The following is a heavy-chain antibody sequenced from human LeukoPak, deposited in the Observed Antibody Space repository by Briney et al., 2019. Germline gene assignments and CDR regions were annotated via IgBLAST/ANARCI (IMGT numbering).Heavy chain of an antibody. CDR2: IKQDGSEK. CDR3: ARERGGFCSGTSCYKAFDI. CDR1: GFTFSSYW. D-gene: IGHD2-2*02. Sequence: GGSLRLSCAASGFTFSSYWMTWVSQAAGKGMEWVANIKQDGSEKYYVDSVKGRFTISRDSANNSLYLQLNSLRAEDTAVYYCARERGGFCSGTSCYKAFDIWGQGTMVTVSS. V-gene: IGHV3-7*01. J-gene: IGHJ3*02.